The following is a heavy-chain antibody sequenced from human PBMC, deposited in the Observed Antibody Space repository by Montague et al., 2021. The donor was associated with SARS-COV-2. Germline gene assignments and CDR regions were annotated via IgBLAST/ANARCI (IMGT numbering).Heavy chain of an antibody. J-gene: IGHJ6*02. CDR1: QTIFSSYW. CDR2: IYPPDSDS. Sequence: QSGAEVKKPGESLKISCKASQTIFSSYWIGWVRQMPGKGLEWMGIIYPPDSDSRQSPSLQGQVTISVDTSISTAYLHWNSLKASDTAMYYCVTSPYGPQVADVDVWGHETTVIVS. CDR3: VTSPYGPQVADVDV. V-gene: IGHV5-51*01. D-gene: IGHD3-10*01.